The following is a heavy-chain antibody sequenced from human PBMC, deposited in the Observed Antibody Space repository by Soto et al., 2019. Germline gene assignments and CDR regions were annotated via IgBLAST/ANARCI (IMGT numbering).Heavy chain of an antibody. CDR1: GLTFSSYV. CDR2: ISGSDGGT. V-gene: IGHV3-23*01. D-gene: IGHD6-19*01. Sequence: GGSLRLSCAASGLTFSSYVMTWVRQAPGKGLEWVSTISGSDGGTDYAVSVKGRFTISRDNSKNTLYLQMNSLRAEDTAIYYCAKHHLLISDWKLDAFVSWGQGTMVTVSS. J-gene: IGHJ3*02. CDR3: AKHHLLISDWKLDAFVS.